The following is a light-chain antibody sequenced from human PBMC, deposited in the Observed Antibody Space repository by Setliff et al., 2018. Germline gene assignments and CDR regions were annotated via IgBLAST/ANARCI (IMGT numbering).Light chain of an antibody. V-gene: IGLV2-14*03. Sequence: QSALTQPAAVSGSPGQSITISCAGTSSDVGGYNYVSWYQQHPGKAPKLMIYGVTKRPSGVSDRFSGSKSGNTASLTISGLQAEDEADYYCLSYTSKSTHALFAGGTKVTVL. CDR1: SSDVGGYNY. CDR2: GVT. CDR3: LSYTSKSTHAL. J-gene: IGLJ2*01.